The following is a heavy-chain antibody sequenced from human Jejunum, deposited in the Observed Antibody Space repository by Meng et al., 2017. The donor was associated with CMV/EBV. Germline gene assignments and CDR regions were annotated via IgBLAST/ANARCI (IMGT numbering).Heavy chain of an antibody. Sequence: CSDSGFDFEDYTMHWVRQAPGKSLEWVSLISWDGGDTLYADSVRGRFTISRDNSKNSLYLHMSSLRADDTAFYYCATIGGLQAFDFWGQGTMVTVSS. V-gene: IGHV3-43*01. CDR3: ATIGGLQAFDF. J-gene: IGHJ3*01. CDR1: GFDFEDYT. CDR2: ISWDGGDT. D-gene: IGHD3-16*01.